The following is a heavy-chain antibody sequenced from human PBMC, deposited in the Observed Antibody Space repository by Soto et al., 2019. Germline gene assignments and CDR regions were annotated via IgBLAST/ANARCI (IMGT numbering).Heavy chain of an antibody. CDR3: AKEIPLAY. D-gene: IGHD2-21*01. CDR2: ISYDGSNK. Sequence: QVQLVESGGGVVQPGRSLRLSCAASGFTFSSYGMHWVRQAPGKGLEWVAVISYDGSNKYYADSVKGRFTISRDNSKNTLYLQMNSLRAEDTAVYYCAKEIPLAYWGQGTLVTVSS. V-gene: IGHV3-30*18. J-gene: IGHJ4*02. CDR1: GFTFSSYG.